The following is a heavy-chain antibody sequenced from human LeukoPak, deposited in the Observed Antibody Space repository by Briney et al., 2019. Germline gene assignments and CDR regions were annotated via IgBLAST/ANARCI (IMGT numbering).Heavy chain of an antibody. CDR1: GGSISSSSYY. Sequence: SETLSLTCTVSGGSISSSSYYWGWIRQPPGRGLEWIGSIYYSGSTYYNPSLKSRVTISVDTSKNQFSLKLSSVTAADTAVYYCARASLLWFGEFGNFDYWGQGTLVTVSS. V-gene: IGHV4-39*07. D-gene: IGHD3-10*01. J-gene: IGHJ4*02. CDR3: ARASLLWFGEFGNFDY. CDR2: IYYSGST.